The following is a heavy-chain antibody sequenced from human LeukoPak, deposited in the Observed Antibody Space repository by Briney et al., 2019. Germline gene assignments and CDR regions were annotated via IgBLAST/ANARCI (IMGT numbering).Heavy chain of an antibody. CDR2: IYSGGST. CDR3: ARAGSSSWCVGSWFDP. D-gene: IGHD6-13*01. Sequence: GGSLRLSCAASGFTVSSNYMSWVRQAPGKGLEWVSVIYSGGSTYYADSVKGRFTISRDNSKNTLYLQMNSLRAEDTAVYYCARAGSSSWCVGSWFDPWGQGTLVTVSS. CDR1: GFTVSSNY. V-gene: IGHV3-53*01. J-gene: IGHJ5*02.